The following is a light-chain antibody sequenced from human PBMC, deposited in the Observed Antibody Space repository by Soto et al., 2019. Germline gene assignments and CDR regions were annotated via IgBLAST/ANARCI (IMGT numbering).Light chain of an antibody. J-gene: IGKJ1*01. CDR2: KAS. Sequence: DMQMTQSPSTLSGSLGYRFTITCRSSQTISSWLAWYQQKPGKAPKLLIYKASTLKSGVPSRFSGSGSGTEFTLTISSLQPDDFATYYCQHYNSYSGTFGQGTKVDIK. CDR3: QHYNSYSGT. CDR1: QTISSW. V-gene: IGKV1-5*03.